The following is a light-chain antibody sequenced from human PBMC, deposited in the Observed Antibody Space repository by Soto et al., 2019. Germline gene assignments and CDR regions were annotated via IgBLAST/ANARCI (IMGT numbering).Light chain of an antibody. CDR2: GAS. J-gene: IGKJ5*01. CDR1: QSVSSSY. V-gene: IGKV3D-20*02. Sequence: EIVLTQSPGTLSLSPVERATLSCRASQSVSSSYLAWYQQKPGQAPRLLIYGASNRATDIPDRFSGSGSGTDFTLTISSLEPEDSAVYYCQQRHMWPITFGQGTRLEIK. CDR3: QQRHMWPIT.